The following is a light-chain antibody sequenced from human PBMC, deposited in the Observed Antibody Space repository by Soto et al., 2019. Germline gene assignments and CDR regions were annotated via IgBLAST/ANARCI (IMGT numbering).Light chain of an antibody. V-gene: IGKV1-5*03. Sequence: DIHMTQSPSTLSASVGDRVTITCQASQSLTMRLAWYQQKPGKAPNLLIYKTSSLESGVPSRFSGSGSGTEFTLTISSLQPDDFATYYCQHWTDYSWTFGQGTKVEVK. CDR3: QHWTDYSWT. CDR2: KTS. CDR1: QSLTMR. J-gene: IGKJ1*01.